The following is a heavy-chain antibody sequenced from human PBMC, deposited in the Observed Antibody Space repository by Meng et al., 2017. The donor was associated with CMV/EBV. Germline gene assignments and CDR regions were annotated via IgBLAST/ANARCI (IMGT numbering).Heavy chain of an antibody. CDR2: IYPGDSDT. D-gene: IGHD6-6*01. Sequence: GGSLRPSCKGSGYSSTSNWIGWVRQLPGKGLGWMGTIYPGDSDTRNSPSFQGQVTISADKSNSTAYLQWSSLKASDTAMYYCARHRSGAARRPDYYYYGMDVWGQGTTVTVSS. V-gene: IGHV5-51*01. CDR1: GYSSTSNW. J-gene: IGHJ6*02. CDR3: ARHRSGAARRPDYYYYGMDV.